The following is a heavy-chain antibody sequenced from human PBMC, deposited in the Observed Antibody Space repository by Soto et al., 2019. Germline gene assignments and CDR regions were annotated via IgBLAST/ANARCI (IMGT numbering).Heavy chain of an antibody. J-gene: IGHJ5*02. V-gene: IGHV4-31*03. CDR1: GGSISSGGYY. CDR3: AGGPGNP. CDR2: IYYSGST. D-gene: IGHD3-10*01. Sequence: QVQLQESGPGLVKPSQTLSLTCTVSGGSISSGGYYWSWIRQHPGKGLEWIGYIYYSGSTYYNPSPKERITISVSTAKNQFSPKPGSGAAAGTAVFYWAGGPGNPWGQGTLVTVSS.